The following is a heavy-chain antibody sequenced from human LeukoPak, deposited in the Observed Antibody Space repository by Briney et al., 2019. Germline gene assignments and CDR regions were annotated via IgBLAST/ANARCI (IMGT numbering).Heavy chain of an antibody. Sequence: PGGSLRLSCAASRFTFNTYGMHWVSQALGKGLEWVAVILYDGSNENYADSVKGRFTISRDNSKNTLYLQLNSLRAEDTAVYYCAKGRYTKDYFDYWGQGTLLTVSS. CDR3: AKGRYTKDYFDY. CDR1: RFTFNTYG. CDR2: ILYDGSNE. V-gene: IGHV3-30*18. D-gene: IGHD3-16*02. J-gene: IGHJ4*02.